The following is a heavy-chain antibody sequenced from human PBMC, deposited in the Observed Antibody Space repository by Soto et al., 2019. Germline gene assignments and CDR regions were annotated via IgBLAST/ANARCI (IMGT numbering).Heavy chain of an antibody. CDR1: GFTFSSYA. Sequence: LRLSCAASGFTFSSYAMHWVRQAPGKGLEWVAVISYDGSNKYYADSVKGRFTISRDNSKNTLYLQMNSLRAEDAAVYYCARDMGLYYYDSSGPTYAFDIWGQGTMVTVS. CDR2: ISYDGSNK. CDR3: ARDMGLYYYDSSGPTYAFDI. D-gene: IGHD3-22*01. J-gene: IGHJ3*02. V-gene: IGHV3-30-3*01.